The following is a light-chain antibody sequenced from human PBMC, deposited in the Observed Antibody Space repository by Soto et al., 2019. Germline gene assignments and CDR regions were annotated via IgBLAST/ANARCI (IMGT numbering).Light chain of an antibody. CDR1: TNDIGSHNL. CDR3: CSYAPRGPYV. Sequence: QSALTQPASVSGSPGQSITISCTGTTNDIGSHNLVSWYQQHPGKAPNLIIYEGTERPAGISDRFSGSNSGNTASLTISGLQAEDEADYYCCSYAPRGPYVFATGTKLTVL. CDR2: EGT. J-gene: IGLJ1*01. V-gene: IGLV2-23*01.